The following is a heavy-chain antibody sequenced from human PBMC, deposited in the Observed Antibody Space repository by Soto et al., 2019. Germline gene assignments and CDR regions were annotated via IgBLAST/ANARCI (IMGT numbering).Heavy chain of an antibody. Sequence: ASGPTLVNPTQTLTLTCTFSGFSLSTSGVGVGWIRQPPGKALEWLALIYWNDDKRYSPSLKSRLTITKDTSKNQVVLTMTNMDPVDTATYYCAHSQTVPSSHYYGSGSYLTNWFDPWGQGTLVTVSS. CDR1: GFSLSTSGVG. D-gene: IGHD3-10*01. CDR3: AHSQTVPSSHYYGSGSYLTNWFDP. J-gene: IGHJ5*02. CDR2: IYWNDDK. V-gene: IGHV2-5*01.